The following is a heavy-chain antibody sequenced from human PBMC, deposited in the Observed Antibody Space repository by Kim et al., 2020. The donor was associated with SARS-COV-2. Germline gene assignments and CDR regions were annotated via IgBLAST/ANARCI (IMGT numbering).Heavy chain of an antibody. D-gene: IGHD6-19*01. J-gene: IGHJ4*02. V-gene: IGHV4-39*01. CDR2: ST. Sequence: STYYNPSLKGRVAISVDTSNDLFSLKLTAVTAADTAVYYCARPYTSGTYDNWGQGTLVIVSS. CDR3: ARPYTSGTYDN.